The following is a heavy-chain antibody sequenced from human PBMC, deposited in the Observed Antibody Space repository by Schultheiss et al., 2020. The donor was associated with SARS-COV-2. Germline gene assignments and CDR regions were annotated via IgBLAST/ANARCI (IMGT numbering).Heavy chain of an antibody. Sequence: SQTLSLTCTVSGGSISSSSYYWSWIRQPPGKGLEWIGYIYYSGSTNYNPSLKSRVTMSVDTSKNQFSLKLSSVTAADTAVYYCARGGRRWLQRRTYTNAFDIWGQGTMVTVSS. CDR1: GGSISSSSYY. J-gene: IGHJ3*02. CDR3: ARGGRRWLQRRTYTNAFDI. V-gene: IGHV4-61*01. D-gene: IGHD5-24*01. CDR2: IYYSGST.